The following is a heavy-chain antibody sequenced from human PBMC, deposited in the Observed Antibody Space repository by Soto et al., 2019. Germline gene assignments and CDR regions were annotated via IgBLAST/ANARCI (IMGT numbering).Heavy chain of an antibody. V-gene: IGHV4-34*01. D-gene: IGHD3-10*01. Sequence: PSETLSLTCAVYGGSFSGYYWSWIRQPPGKGLEWIGEINHSGSTNYNPSLKSRVTISVDTSKNQFSLKLSSVTAADTAVYYCARVEVPYYFDYWGQGTLVTVS. CDR2: INHSGST. CDR3: ARVEVPYYFDY. CDR1: GGSFSGYY. J-gene: IGHJ4*02.